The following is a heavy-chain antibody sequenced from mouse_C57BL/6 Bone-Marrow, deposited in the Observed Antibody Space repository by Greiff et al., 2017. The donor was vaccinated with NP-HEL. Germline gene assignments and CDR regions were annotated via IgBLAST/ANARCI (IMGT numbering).Heavy chain of an antibody. J-gene: IGHJ2*01. V-gene: IGHV5-12*01. CDR1: GFTISDYY. D-gene: IGHD2-4*01. Sequence: EVQRVESGGGLVQPGGSLKLSCAASGFTISDYYMYWVRQTPEKRLEWVAYICNGGGSTYYPDTVKGRFTISRDNAKNTLYLQMSRLKSEDTAMYYCARRGDYDPFDYWGQGTTLTVSS. CDR2: ICNGGGST. CDR3: ARRGDYDPFDY.